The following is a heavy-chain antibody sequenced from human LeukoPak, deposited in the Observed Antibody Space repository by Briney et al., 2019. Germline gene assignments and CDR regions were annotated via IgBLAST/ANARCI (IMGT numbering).Heavy chain of an antibody. V-gene: IGHV3-21*01. D-gene: IGHD5-24*01. J-gene: IGHJ4*02. CDR1: GFTSSSYS. Sequence: KTGGSLRLSCAASGFTSSSYSMNWVRQAPGKGLEWVSSISSSSYIYYADSVKGRFTISRDNAKNSLYLQMSSLRAEDTGVYYCARDHEPYNDWGQGTLVTVSS. CDR3: ARDHEPYND. CDR2: ISSSSYI.